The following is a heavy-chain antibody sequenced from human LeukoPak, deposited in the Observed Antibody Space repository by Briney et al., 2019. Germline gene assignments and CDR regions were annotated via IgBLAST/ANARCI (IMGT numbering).Heavy chain of an antibody. Sequence: SETLSLTCTVSGGSISSYYWSWIRQPPGKGLEWIGYIYYSGSTNYNPSLKSRVTISVDTSKNQFSLKLSSVTAADTAVYYCARGQQLGPFDYWGQGTLVTVSS. CDR2: IYYSGST. J-gene: IGHJ4*02. CDR1: GGSISSYY. D-gene: IGHD6-13*01. CDR3: ARGQQLGPFDY. V-gene: IGHV4-59*12.